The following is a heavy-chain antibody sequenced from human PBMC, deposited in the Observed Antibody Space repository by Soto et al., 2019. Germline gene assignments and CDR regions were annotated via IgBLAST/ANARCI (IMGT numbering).Heavy chain of an antibody. D-gene: IGHD1-7*01. V-gene: IGHV1-46*01. J-gene: IGHJ6*02. CDR2: INPSADSPTSGGSA. Sequence: QVQLVQSGAEVKPPGASVKVACKASGYPFTTYYIHWVRQAPGHGPEWMGIINPSADSPTSGGSASYAQKFQGRVTLTRDTSASTVYMELSSLGSEDTAIYYCARDANYALTFHYYGMDVWGQGTTVTVSS. CDR1: GYPFTTYY. CDR3: ARDANYALTFHYYGMDV.